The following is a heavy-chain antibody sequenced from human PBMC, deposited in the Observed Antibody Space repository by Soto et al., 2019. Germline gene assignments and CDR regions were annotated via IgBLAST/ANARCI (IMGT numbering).Heavy chain of an antibody. J-gene: IGHJ6*02. CDR2: ISGSGGST. CDR3: AKDITMVRGSYYFYYYGMDV. CDR1: GFTFSSYA. V-gene: IGHV3-23*01. D-gene: IGHD3-10*01. Sequence: EVQLLESGGGLVQPGGSLRLSCAASGFTFSSYAMSWVRQAPGKGLEWVSAISGSGGSTYYADSVKGRFTISRDNSKNTLYLQMNSLRAEDTAVYYCAKDITMVRGSYYFYYYGMDVWGQGTTVTVSS.